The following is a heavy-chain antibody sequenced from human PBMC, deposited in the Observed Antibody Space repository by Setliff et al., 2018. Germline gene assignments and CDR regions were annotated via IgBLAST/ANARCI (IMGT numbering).Heavy chain of an antibody. CDR3: RYWSGYYNNDY. J-gene: IGHJ4*02. D-gene: IGHD3-3*01. CDR1: GGSFTNYY. V-gene: IGHV4-34*01. Sequence: SETLSLTCTVYGGSFTNYYWGWIRLSPGKGLEWIGEINHSGSTNYNPSLKSRLTISVDASTNQFSLKLYSVTAADTAVYYCRYWSGYYNNDYWGQGTLVTVSS. CDR2: INHSGST.